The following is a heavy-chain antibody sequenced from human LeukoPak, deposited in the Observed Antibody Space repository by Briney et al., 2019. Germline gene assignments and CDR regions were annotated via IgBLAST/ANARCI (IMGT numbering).Heavy chain of an antibody. CDR2: VSTGSNYI. CDR3: AKTSLSVVVVAAIPTSPPAYDFDY. CDR1: GFTFSSYS. V-gene: IGHV3-21*01. D-gene: IGHD2-15*01. J-gene: IGHJ4*02. Sequence: GGSLRLSCTASGFTFSSYSLNWVHQAPGKGLEWVAAVSTGSNYIYYAASVKGRFITSRDIDKNSLYLQMTSLRVEDTAVYYCAKTSLSVVVVAAIPTSPPAYDFDYWGQGTLVTVSS.